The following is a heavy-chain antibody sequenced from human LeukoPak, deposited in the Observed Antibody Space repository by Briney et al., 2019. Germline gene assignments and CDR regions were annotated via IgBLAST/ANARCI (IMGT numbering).Heavy chain of an antibody. Sequence: APVKVSCKASGYTFTIYSMHWVRQAPGQGLEWMGIINPSGGSTSYAQKFQGRVTMTRDTSTSTVYMELSSLRSEDRAVYYCARDGATAKYSSGWYSLDPWGQGTLVTVSS. V-gene: IGHV1-46*01. D-gene: IGHD6-19*01. CDR2: INPSGGST. CDR1: GYTFTIYS. J-gene: IGHJ5*02. CDR3: ARDGATAKYSSGWYSLDP.